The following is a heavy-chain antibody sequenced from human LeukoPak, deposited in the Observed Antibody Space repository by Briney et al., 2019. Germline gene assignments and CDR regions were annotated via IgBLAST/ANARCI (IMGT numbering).Heavy chain of an antibody. CDR3: ARDMCTRNPFDS. CDR2: IYSGGIT. V-gene: IGHV3-66*02. J-gene: IGHJ4*02. CDR1: GFIVSSNY. Sequence: GGSLRLSCAASGFIVSSNYMGWVRQAPGKGLEWVSVIYSGGITYYADSVKGRFTISRDNSKNTLYLQMSSLRAEDTAVYYCARDMCTRNPFDSWGQGTLVTVSS. D-gene: IGHD5/OR15-5a*01.